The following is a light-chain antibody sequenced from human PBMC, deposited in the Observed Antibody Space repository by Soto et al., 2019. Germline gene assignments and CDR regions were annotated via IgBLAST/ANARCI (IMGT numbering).Light chain of an antibody. CDR3: GTWDSSLSAEV. V-gene: IGLV1-51*01. CDR2: DND. CDR1: NSNIGNNY. J-gene: IGLJ2*01. Sequence: QSVLTQPPSVSAAPGQKVTISCSGSNSNIGNNYVSWYQQLPGTAPKLLIYDNDERPSGIPDRFSGSKPGTSATLGITGLQTGDEADYYCGTWDSSLSAEVFGGGTKLTVL.